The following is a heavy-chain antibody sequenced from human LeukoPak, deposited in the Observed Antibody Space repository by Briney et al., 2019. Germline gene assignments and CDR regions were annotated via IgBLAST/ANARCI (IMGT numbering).Heavy chain of an antibody. Sequence: PSETLSLTCTVSGGSISSGSYYWSWIRQPAGKGLEWIGRIYTSGSTNYNPSPKSQVTISVDTSKNQFSLKLSSVTAADTAVYYCASSELLWFGELWHWGQGTLVTVSS. CDR1: GGSISSGSYY. D-gene: IGHD3-10*01. J-gene: IGHJ4*02. V-gene: IGHV4-61*02. CDR3: ASSELLWFGELWH. CDR2: IYTSGST.